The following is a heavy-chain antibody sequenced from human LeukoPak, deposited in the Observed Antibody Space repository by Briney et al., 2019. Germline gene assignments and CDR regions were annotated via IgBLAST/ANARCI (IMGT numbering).Heavy chain of an antibody. V-gene: IGHV3-21*01. CDR2: ISSSSSYI. Sequence: GGSLRLSCAASGFTFSSYSMNWVRQAPGKGLEWVSSISSSSSYIYYADSVKGRFTISRDNAKNSLYLQMNSLRAEDTAVYYCARDQHVLEWLLYDYWGQGTLVTVSS. CDR3: ARDQHVLEWLLYDY. CDR1: GFTFSSYS. D-gene: IGHD3-3*01. J-gene: IGHJ4*02.